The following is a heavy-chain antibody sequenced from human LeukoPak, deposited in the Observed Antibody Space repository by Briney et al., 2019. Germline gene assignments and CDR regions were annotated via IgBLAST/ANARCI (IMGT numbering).Heavy chain of an antibody. CDR2: ISDDGSNK. Sequence: GGSLRLSCAASGFTLSTSGMHWVRQAPGKGLEWVAIISDDGSNKYYADSVKGRFTISRDNSKNTLYLQMNSLRAEDTAVYYCAIVATYGSPFDYWGQGTLVTVSS. D-gene: IGHD3-10*01. V-gene: IGHV3-30*03. J-gene: IGHJ4*02. CDR3: AIVATYGSPFDY. CDR1: GFTLSTSG.